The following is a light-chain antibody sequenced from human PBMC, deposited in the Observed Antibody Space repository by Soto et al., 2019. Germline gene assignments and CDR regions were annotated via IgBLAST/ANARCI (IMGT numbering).Light chain of an antibody. J-gene: IGKJ5*01. CDR3: QQFYSSPIT. CDR2: WAS. Sequence: DIVMTQSPDSLAVSLGERATINCRSSQSLLFRSNNKNYLAWYQLKPGQPPKLLIYWASTRESGVPDRISASGSGTDFTLTISSLQADDVAVYYCQQFYSSPITFGQGTRLEIK. V-gene: IGKV4-1*01. CDR1: QSLLFRSNNKNY.